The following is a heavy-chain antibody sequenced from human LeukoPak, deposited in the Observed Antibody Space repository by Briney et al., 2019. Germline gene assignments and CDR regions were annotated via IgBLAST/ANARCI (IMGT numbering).Heavy chain of an antibody. V-gene: IGHV1-2*02. Sequence: GASVKVSCKASGYTFTGYWTHWVRQGPGQGLEWMGWINPNSGSTNYAHNFQGRVTMTRDTSISTAYMELSSLRSDDTAVYYCARDHGGTTMFVDAFDIWGQGTMVTVSS. CDR2: INPNSGST. J-gene: IGHJ3*02. CDR1: GYTFTGYW. CDR3: ARDHGGTTMFVDAFDI. D-gene: IGHD3-3*01.